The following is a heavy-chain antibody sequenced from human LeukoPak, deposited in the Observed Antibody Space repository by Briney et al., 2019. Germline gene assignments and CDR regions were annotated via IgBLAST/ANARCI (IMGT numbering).Heavy chain of an antibody. Sequence: SETLSLTCAVSGGSISSGGYSWSWIRQPAGKGLEWIGRIYTSGSTNYNPSLKSRVTMSVDTSKNQFSLKLSSVTAADTAVYYCARALVGATSHYYYYYMDVWGKGTTVTISS. CDR3: ARALVGATSHYYYYYMDV. V-gene: IGHV4-61*02. CDR2: IYTSGST. D-gene: IGHD1-26*01. J-gene: IGHJ6*03. CDR1: GGSISSGGYS.